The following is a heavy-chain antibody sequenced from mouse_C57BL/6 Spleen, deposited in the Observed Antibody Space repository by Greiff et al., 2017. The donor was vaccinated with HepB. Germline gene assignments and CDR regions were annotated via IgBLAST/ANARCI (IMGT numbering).Heavy chain of an antibody. V-gene: IGHV1-66*01. CDR1: GYSFTSYY. J-gene: IGHJ2*01. Sequence: VKLMESGPELVKPGASVKISCKASGYSFTSYYIHWVKQRPGQGLEWIGWIYPGSGNTKYNEKFKGKATLTADTSSSTAYMQLSSLTSEDSAVYYCARDGSSPDYWGQGTTLTVSS. CDR2: IYPGSGNT. D-gene: IGHD1-1*01. CDR3: ARDGSSPDY.